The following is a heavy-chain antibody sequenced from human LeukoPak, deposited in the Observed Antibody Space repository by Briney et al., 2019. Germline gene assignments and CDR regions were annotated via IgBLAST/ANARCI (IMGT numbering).Heavy chain of an antibody. J-gene: IGHJ4*02. Sequence: TGGSLRLSCAASGFTFSDYYMSWIRQAPGTGLEWVSYISSDSAYTNYADSLRGRFTISRDNAKNSLYLQMNSLRAEDTAVYYCARLKIDGTHFDYWGQGTLVTVSS. CDR2: ISSDSAYT. CDR3: ARLKIDGTHFDY. V-gene: IGHV3-11*03. D-gene: IGHD3-9*01. CDR1: GFTFSDYY.